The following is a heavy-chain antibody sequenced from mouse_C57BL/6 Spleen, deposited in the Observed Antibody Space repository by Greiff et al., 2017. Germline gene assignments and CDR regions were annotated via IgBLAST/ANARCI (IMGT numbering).Heavy chain of an antibody. J-gene: IGHJ4*01. Sequence: QVQLQQPGAELVKPGASVKMSCKASFYTFTSCWITCVKPRPGQGLEWIGDIYPGSGSTNYNEKFESKATLTVDTSSSTAYMQLSSLTSEDSAVYYCARYSNYVGYYYAMDYWGQETSVTVSS. V-gene: IGHV1-55*01. D-gene: IGHD2-5*01. CDR2: IYPGSGST. CDR1: FYTFTSCW. CDR3: ARYSNYVGYYYAMDY.